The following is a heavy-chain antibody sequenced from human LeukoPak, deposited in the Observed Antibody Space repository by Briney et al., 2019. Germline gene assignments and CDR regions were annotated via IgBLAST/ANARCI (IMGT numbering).Heavy chain of an antibody. Sequence: GGSLRLSCAASGFPFTSYGMHWVRQAPGKGLEWVAVISYDGSNKYYADSVKGRFTISRDNSKNTLYLQMNSLRAEDTAVYYCAKWSGTELDYYYGMDVWGQGTTVTVSS. CDR3: AKWSGTELDYYYGMDV. CDR1: GFPFTSYG. D-gene: IGHD3-3*01. J-gene: IGHJ6*02. V-gene: IGHV3-30*18. CDR2: ISYDGSNK.